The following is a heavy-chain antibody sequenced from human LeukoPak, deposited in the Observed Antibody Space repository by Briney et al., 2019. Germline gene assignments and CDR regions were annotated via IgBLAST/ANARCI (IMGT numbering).Heavy chain of an antibody. Sequence: GGSLRLSCAASGFTFSDYWMHWVRQAPGKGLEWVSVIYSGGSTYYADSVKGRFTISRDNSKNTLYLQMNSLRAEDTAVYYCARLVVAATRYFDYWGQGTLVTVSS. J-gene: IGHJ4*02. CDR3: ARLVVAATRYFDY. D-gene: IGHD2-15*01. V-gene: IGHV3-66*04. CDR2: IYSGGST. CDR1: GFTFSDYW.